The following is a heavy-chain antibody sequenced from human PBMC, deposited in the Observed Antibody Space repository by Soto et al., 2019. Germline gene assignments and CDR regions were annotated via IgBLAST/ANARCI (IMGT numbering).Heavy chain of an antibody. J-gene: IGHJ5*02. CDR3: ARSPNRVNWFDP. Sequence: TSETLSLTCTVSGGSISSGGYYWSWIRQHPGKGLEWIGYIYYSGSTYYNPSLKSRVTISVDTSKNQFSLKLSSVTAADTAVYYCARSPNRVNWFDPRGQGTLVTVSS. V-gene: IGHV4-31*03. CDR2: IYYSGST. D-gene: IGHD3-10*01. CDR1: GGSISSGGYY.